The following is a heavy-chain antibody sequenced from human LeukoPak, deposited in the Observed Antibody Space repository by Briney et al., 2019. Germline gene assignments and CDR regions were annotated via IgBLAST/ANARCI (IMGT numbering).Heavy chain of an antibody. J-gene: IGHJ3*02. Sequence: RGESLKISCKGSGYSFPSSRIGWVRQMPGKGPEWMGIIYPGDSDTRYSPSFEGQVTISADKSVSTAYLQWTSLKASDTAMYYCAKLGYCSRGTCHSFDIWGQGTMVTVSS. D-gene: IGHD2-15*01. CDR2: IYPGDSDT. CDR1: GYSFPSSR. CDR3: AKLGYCSRGTCHSFDI. V-gene: IGHV5-51*01.